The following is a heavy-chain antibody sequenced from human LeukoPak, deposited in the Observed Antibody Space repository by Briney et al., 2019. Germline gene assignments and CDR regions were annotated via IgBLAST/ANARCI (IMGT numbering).Heavy chain of an antibody. V-gene: IGHV4-61*02. Sequence: PSQTLSLTCTVSVDSISSGSDYWRSIPQPAGKGLEQIERIYTSGSTSCNPSLKSRVTISVDTSKNQFSLKLISVTAADTAVYYYARGGYSGSYYPYFDYWGQGTLVTVSS. CDR2: IYTSGST. CDR1: VDSISSGSDY. CDR3: ARGGYSGSYYPYFDY. D-gene: IGHD1-26*01. J-gene: IGHJ4*02.